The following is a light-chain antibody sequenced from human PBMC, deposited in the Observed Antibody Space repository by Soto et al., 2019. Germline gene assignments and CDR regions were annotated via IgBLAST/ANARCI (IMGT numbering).Light chain of an antibody. CDR2: AAS. V-gene: IGKV1-5*03. J-gene: IGKJ1*01. CDR1: QTLNGW. CDR3: QQYFKYSWT. Sequence: DIQMTQSPSTLSASVGDRVTITCRASQTLNGWLAWYQQKAGKAPKLLIYAASSLERGVPSRFGGSGSGTEFTLTITSLQPDDFATYYCQQYFKYSWTFGQGTKVDI.